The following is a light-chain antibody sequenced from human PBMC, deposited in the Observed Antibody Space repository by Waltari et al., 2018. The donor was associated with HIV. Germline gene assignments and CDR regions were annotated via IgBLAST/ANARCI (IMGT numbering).Light chain of an antibody. CDR1: SSDVGGSNY. V-gene: IGLV2-14*03. Sequence: QSALTQPASVSGSPGQSITISCTGTSSDVGGSNYVSWYQQHPGKAPKLMIYDVSNRPSGVSTRFSGSKSGNTASLTISGLQAEDEADYYCSSYTSSSTLVFGTGTKVTVL. J-gene: IGLJ1*01. CDR2: DVS. CDR3: SSYTSSSTLV.